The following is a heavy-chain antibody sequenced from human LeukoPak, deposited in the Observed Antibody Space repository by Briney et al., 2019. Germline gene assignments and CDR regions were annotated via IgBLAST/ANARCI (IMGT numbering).Heavy chain of an antibody. Sequence: GASVKVSSTASGYTFTGYYLHWLRQAPGQGLEWIGWINPNSGATSYAQKFQGRVTLTSDTSISTAYMELSRLRSDDTAVYYCATESGWRLPHAFDFWGQGTMVTVSS. CDR2: INPNSGAT. V-gene: IGHV1-2*02. CDR1: GYTFTGYY. D-gene: IGHD3-3*01. J-gene: IGHJ3*01. CDR3: ATESGWRLPHAFDF.